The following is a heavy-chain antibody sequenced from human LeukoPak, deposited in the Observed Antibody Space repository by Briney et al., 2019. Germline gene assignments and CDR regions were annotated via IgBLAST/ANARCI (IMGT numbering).Heavy chain of an antibody. CDR1: GYTFIDLW. J-gene: IGHJ4*02. CDR2: VYPADSDT. D-gene: IGHD2-2*02. CDR3: ARTQGLYGAADY. Sequence: LGESLKISCQASGYTFIDLWIGWVRQMPGQGLEWMGSVYPADSDTRYSPSFQGHVTISADKSISTAFLQWNSLQSSDSGIYFCARTQGLYGAADYWGQGTLVISSS. V-gene: IGHV5-51*01.